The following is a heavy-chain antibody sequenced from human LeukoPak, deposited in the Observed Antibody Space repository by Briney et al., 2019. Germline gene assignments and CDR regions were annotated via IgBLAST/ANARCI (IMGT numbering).Heavy chain of an antibody. CDR2: INSDGSST. D-gene: IGHD3-9*01. V-gene: IGHV3-74*01. CDR1: GFTFSGYW. CDR3: ASGSDDILTGYYTDYFDY. Sequence: PGGSLRLSCAASGFTFSGYWMHWVRQAPGKGLVWVSRINSDGSSTSYADSVKGRFTISRDNAKNTLYLQMNSLRAEDTAVYYCASGSDDILTGYYTDYFDYWGHGTLVTVSS. J-gene: IGHJ4*01.